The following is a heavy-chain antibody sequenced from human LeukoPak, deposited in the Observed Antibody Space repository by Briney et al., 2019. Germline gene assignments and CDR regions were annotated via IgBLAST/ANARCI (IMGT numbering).Heavy chain of an antibody. CDR3: ARDMGYCSSTSCYRSFFRFDP. CDR2: IYTSGST. V-gene: IGHV4-4*07. D-gene: IGHD2-2*02. Sequence: SETLSLTCTVSGGSISSYYWSWIRQPAGKGLEWIGRIYTSGSTNYNPSLKSRVTMSVDTSKNQFSLKLSSVTAADTAVYYCARDMGYCSSTSCYRSFFRFDPWAREPWSPSPQ. J-gene: IGHJ5*02. CDR1: GGSISSYY.